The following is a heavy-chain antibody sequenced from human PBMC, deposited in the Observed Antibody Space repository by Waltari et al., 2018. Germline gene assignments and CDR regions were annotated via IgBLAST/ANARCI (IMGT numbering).Heavy chain of an antibody. CDR3: GRDAAAAAGGGGD. Sequence: EVQLVESGGGLVKPGGSLRLSCAASGFTFSSYSMNWVRQAPGKGLEWVSSISSSSIYISYADSGKGRSTIPRENAKNSFYRQMNGLRAEDTAVYYGGRDAAAAAGGGGDWGQGTLVTVSS. J-gene: IGHJ4*02. D-gene: IGHD6-13*01. CDR2: ISSSSIYI. V-gene: IGHV3-21*01. CDR1: GFTFSSYS.